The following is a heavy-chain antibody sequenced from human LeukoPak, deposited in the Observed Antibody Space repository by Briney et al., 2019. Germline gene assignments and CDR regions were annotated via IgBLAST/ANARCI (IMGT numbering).Heavy chain of an antibody. CDR2: LDWDDDK. J-gene: IGHJ5*02. D-gene: IGHD6-13*01. Sequence: SGPALAKPTQTLTLTSTLSGFSISTSGVCVGWMPQPSGKALEWLARLDWDDDKHYSTSLKTRLTISKDNSKNQVVLTMTIMDPVDTAAYYCARIVAAAGNGFDPWGQGTLVTVSS. V-gene: IGHV2-70*11. CDR1: GFSISTSGVC. CDR3: ARIVAAAGNGFDP.